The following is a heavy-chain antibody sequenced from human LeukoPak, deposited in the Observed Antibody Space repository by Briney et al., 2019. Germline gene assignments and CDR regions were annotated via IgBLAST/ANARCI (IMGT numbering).Heavy chain of an antibody. J-gene: IGHJ4*02. D-gene: IGHD2-15*01. V-gene: IGHV4-34*01. CDR2: INHSGST. CDR3: ARGPLVVVVAVTRAYNY. Sequence: PSENLSLTCAVYGGSFSGYYWSWIRQPPGKGLEWIGEINHSGSTNYNPSLKSRVTITVDTSKNQFSLKLSSVTAADTAVYYCARGPLVVVVAVTRAYNYWGQGTLVTVSS. CDR1: GGSFSGYY.